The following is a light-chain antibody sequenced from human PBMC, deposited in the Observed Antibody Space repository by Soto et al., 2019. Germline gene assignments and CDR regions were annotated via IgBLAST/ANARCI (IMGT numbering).Light chain of an antibody. CDR3: CSYAGSSTFEV. Sequence: QSALTQPASVSGSPGQSITISCTGTSSDVGSYNLVSWYQQHPGKAPKLMIYEGSKRPSVVSNRFSGSKSGNTASLTISGLQAEDEADYFCCSYAGSSTFEVFGGGTKVTVL. CDR2: EGS. V-gene: IGLV2-23*03. J-gene: IGLJ2*01. CDR1: SSDVGSYNL.